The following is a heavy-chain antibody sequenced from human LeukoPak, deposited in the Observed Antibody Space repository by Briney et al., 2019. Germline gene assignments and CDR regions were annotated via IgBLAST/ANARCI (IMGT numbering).Heavy chain of an antibody. D-gene: IGHD6-19*01. CDR1: GFTFDDYA. Sequence: GGSLRLSCAASGFTFDDYAMHWVRQAPGKGLEWVSGISWNSGSIGYADSVKGRFTISRDNAKNSLYLQMNSLRAEDTALYYCAKGRREWLVTYFDYWGQGTLVTVSS. CDR2: ISWNSGSI. J-gene: IGHJ4*02. CDR3: AKGRREWLVTYFDY. V-gene: IGHV3-9*01.